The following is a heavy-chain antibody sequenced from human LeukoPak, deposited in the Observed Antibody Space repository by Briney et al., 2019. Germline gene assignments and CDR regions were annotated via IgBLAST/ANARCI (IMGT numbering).Heavy chain of an antibody. D-gene: IGHD6-19*01. CDR3: ARGREWLEAFDY. J-gene: IGHJ4*02. CDR1: GFTFSGSA. V-gene: IGHV1-46*01. CDR2: INPSGGST. Sequence: GGSLRLSCAASGFTFSGSAMHWVRQAPGQGLEWMGIINPSGGSTSYAQKFQGRVTMTRDMSTSTVYMELSSLRSEDTAVYYCARGREWLEAFDYWGQGTLVTVSS.